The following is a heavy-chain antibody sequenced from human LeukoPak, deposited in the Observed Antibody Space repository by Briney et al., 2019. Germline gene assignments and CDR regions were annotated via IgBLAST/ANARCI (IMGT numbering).Heavy chain of an antibody. Sequence: SETLSLTCTVSGGSISSYYRSWIRQPPGKGLEWIGYIYYSGSTNYNPSLKSRVTISVDTSKNQFSLKLSSVTAADTAVYYCAGMTTVANFDYWGQGTLVTVSS. D-gene: IGHD4-11*01. CDR2: IYYSGST. CDR3: AGMTTVANFDY. CDR1: GGSISSYY. V-gene: IGHV4-59*01. J-gene: IGHJ4*02.